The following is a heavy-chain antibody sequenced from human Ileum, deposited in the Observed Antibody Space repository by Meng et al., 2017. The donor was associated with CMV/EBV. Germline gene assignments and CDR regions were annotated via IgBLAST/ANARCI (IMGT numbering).Heavy chain of an antibody. CDR1: GFTFSAYW. V-gene: IGHV3-74*01. CDR3: ATAMLRGLSRSYYPKDV. J-gene: IGHJ6*02. CDR2: INGDGSNT. D-gene: IGHD3-10*01. Sequence: GGSLRLSCAASGFTFSAYWMHWVRQAPGKGLVGVSHINGDGSNTSYADSVRGRFTISRDNAKNTLYLQMSRLRVEDTAVYYCATAMLRGLSRSYYPKDVWGQGTTVTVSS.